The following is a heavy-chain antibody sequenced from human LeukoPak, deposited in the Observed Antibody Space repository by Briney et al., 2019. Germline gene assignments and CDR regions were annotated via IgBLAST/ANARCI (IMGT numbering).Heavy chain of an antibody. V-gene: IGHV3-21*01. J-gene: IGHJ6*03. CDR1: GFTFSSYS. CDR3: ARAKGESIVATYYHYYYMDV. D-gene: IGHD5-12*01. CDR2: ISSSSSYI. Sequence: GGSLRLSRAASGFTFSSYSMNWVRQAPGKGLEWVSSISSSSSYIYYADSVKGRFTISRDNAKNSLYLQMNSLRAEDTAVYYCARAKGESIVATYYHYYYMDVWGKGTTVTVSS.